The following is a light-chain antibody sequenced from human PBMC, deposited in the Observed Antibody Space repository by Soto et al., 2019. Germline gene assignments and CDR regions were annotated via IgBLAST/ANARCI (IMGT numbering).Light chain of an antibody. CDR1: QSISTY. V-gene: IGKV1-39*01. CDR3: QQSYSIPWT. CDR2: AAS. Sequence: DIQLTRSPSSLSASVGDRVTITCRAGQSISTYLNWYQQKPGRAPKLLIYAASNLQSGVPSRFSGSGSGTDFTLTISSLQPEDFATYYCQQSYSIPWTFGQGTKVEIK. J-gene: IGKJ1*01.